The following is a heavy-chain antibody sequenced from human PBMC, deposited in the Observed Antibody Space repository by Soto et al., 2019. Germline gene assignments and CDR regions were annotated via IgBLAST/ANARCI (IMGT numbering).Heavy chain of an antibody. CDR2: TTGSGETT. Sequence: EVQLLESGGALVQPGGSLRLSCAASGFGFSAYAMSWVRQAPGRGLQWVTVTTGSGETTYYADSVRGRFTISRANSKNTLHLHMYSLRAADTATYYCAKAQEASGNVNSLLHFWCPGPLVTVSS. CDR3: AKAQEASGNVNSLLHF. CDR1: GFGFSAYA. J-gene: IGHJ4*02. D-gene: IGHD5-12*01. V-gene: IGHV3-23*01.